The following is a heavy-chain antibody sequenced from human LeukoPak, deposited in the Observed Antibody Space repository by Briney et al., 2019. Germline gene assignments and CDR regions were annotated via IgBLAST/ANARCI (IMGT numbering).Heavy chain of an antibody. CDR3: VGMVYGSGTYTIDS. D-gene: IGHD3-10*01. J-gene: IGHJ4*02. CDR2: ISSSSSPI. CDR1: GFAFSSSN. Sequence: GGSLRLSCAASGFAFSSSNMNWVRQAPGKGLEWLSYISSSSSPIYYADSVKGRFTISRDNADNSLYLQMNSLRDEDTAVYYCVGMVYGSGTYTIDSWGQGTLVTVSS. V-gene: IGHV3-48*02.